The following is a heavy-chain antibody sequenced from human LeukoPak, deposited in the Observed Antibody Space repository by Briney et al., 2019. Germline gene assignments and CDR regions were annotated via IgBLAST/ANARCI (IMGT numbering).Heavy chain of an antibody. CDR1: GGSISTSSYY. CDR2: INHSGST. D-gene: IGHD6-19*01. Sequence: PSETLSLTCTVSGGSISTSSYYWSWIRQPPGKGLEWIGEINHSGSTYYNPSLKSRVTISVDTSKNQFSLKLSSVTAADTAVYYCARQNGYSSGWYSIDIYGMDVWGQGTTVTVSS. V-gene: IGHV4-39*01. J-gene: IGHJ6*02. CDR3: ARQNGYSSGWYSIDIYGMDV.